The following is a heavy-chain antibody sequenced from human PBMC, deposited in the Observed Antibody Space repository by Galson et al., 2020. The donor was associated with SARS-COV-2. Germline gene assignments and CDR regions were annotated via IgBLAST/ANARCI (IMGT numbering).Heavy chain of an antibody. Sequence: ASETLSLTCTVSGGSISSYYWSWIRQPAGKGLEWIGRIYTSGSTNYNPSLKSRVTMSVDTSKNQFSLQLSSVTAADTAVYYCARESSYYYGSGSYYKINYYYYGMDVWGQGTTVTVSS. V-gene: IGHV4-4*07. CDR1: GGSISSYY. CDR2: IYTSGST. D-gene: IGHD3-10*01. J-gene: IGHJ6*02. CDR3: ARESSYYYGSGSYYKINYYYYGMDV.